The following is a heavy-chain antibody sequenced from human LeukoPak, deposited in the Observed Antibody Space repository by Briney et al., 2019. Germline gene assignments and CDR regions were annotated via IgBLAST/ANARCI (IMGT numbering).Heavy chain of an antibody. D-gene: IGHD7-27*01. CDR2: IYHSGST. J-gene: IGHJ5*02. CDR3: VKESPGWFDP. CDR1: AYSISSGYY. V-gene: IGHV4-38-2*02. Sequence: SETLSLTCTVSAYSISSGYYWGWIRQPPGKGLEWIGRIYHSGSTHYNPSLKRRVTISVDTSKNNFSLKLSSVTAADTAVYYCVKESPGWFDPWGQGTLVTVSS.